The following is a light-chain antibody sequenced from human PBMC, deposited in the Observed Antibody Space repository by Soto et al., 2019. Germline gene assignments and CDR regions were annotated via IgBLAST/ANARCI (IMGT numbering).Light chain of an antibody. CDR3: QQANSFPLT. CDR2: TTS. Sequence: DIQMTQSRSSVSASVGDRVTITCRASQDINNWLAWYQQKPGKAPKRLIYTTSSLQSGVPSRFIGSGSGTDFTLTISSLQPEDFATYYGQQANSFPLTFGGGTKVEIK. J-gene: IGKJ4*01. V-gene: IGKV1D-12*01. CDR1: QDINNW.